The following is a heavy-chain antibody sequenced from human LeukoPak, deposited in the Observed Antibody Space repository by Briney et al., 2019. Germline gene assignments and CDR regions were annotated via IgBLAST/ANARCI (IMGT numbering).Heavy chain of an antibody. Sequence: SETLSLTCTVSGGSISSYYWSWIRQPPGKGLEWIGYIYYSGSTNYNPSLKSRVTISVDTSKNQFSLKLSSVTAADTAVYYCARALYYYDSSGYYYWFDPWGQGTLVTVSS. CDR3: ARALYYYDSSGYYYWFDP. CDR1: GGSISSYY. CDR2: IYYSGST. V-gene: IGHV4-59*01. J-gene: IGHJ5*02. D-gene: IGHD3-22*01.